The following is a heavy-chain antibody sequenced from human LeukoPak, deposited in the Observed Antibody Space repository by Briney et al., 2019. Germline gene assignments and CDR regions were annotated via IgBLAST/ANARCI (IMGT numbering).Heavy chain of an antibody. Sequence: ASVKVSCKVSGYTLTELSMHWVRQAPGKGLEWMGGFDPEDGETIYAQKFLGRVTMTEDTSTDTAYMELSSLRSEDTAVYYCATRRYYYGSGSSPPFDYWGQGTLVTVSS. V-gene: IGHV1-24*01. CDR3: ATRRYYYGSGSSPPFDY. CDR1: GYTLTELS. CDR2: FDPEDGET. D-gene: IGHD3-10*01. J-gene: IGHJ4*02.